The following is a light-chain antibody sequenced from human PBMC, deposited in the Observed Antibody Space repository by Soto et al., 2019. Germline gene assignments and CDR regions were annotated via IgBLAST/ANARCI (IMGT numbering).Light chain of an antibody. J-gene: IGLJ2*01. Sequence: QLVLTQSPSASASLGASLTLTCTLSSGHSTYAIAWLQQQPEQCPRYLMELNSDGSRSKGDGIPHRFSGSSSGAERYLTISRRQAEDEADYYCQTGGTGIVVFGGGTKLTVL. V-gene: IGLV4-69*02. CDR3: QTGGTGIVV. CDR2: LNSDGSR. CDR1: SGHSTYA.